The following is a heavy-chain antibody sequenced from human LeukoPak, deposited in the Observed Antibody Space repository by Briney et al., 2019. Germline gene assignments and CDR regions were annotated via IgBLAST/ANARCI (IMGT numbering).Heavy chain of an antibody. J-gene: IGHJ4*02. Sequence: GGSLRLSCAASGFTFSNAWMSWVRQAPGKGLEWVGRIKSKTDGCTTDYAAPVKGRFTISRDDSKNTLYLQMNSLKTEDTAVYYCTIQLLWFGELLDGDYWGQGTLVTVSS. CDR2: IKSKTDGCTT. D-gene: IGHD3-10*01. CDR1: GFTFSNAW. CDR3: TIQLLWFGELLDGDY. V-gene: IGHV3-15*01.